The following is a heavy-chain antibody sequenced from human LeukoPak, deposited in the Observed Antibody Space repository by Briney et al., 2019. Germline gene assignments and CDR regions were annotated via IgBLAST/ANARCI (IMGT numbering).Heavy chain of an antibody. Sequence: ASVKVSCKASGYTFTSYAMHWVRQAPGQRLEWMGWINAGNGNTKYSQKFQGRVTITRDTSASTAYMELSSLRSDDTAVYYCARDLRTYSSGWCDAFDIWGQGTMVTVSS. V-gene: IGHV1-3*01. CDR2: INAGNGNT. J-gene: IGHJ3*02. CDR1: GYTFTSYA. CDR3: ARDLRTYSSGWCDAFDI. D-gene: IGHD6-19*01.